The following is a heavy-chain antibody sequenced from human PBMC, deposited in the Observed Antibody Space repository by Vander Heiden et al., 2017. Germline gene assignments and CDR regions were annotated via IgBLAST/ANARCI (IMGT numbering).Heavy chain of an antibody. CDR1: GGTSSSHP. CDR2: IVPSCGTT. D-gene: IGHD3-22*01. V-gene: IGHV1-69*06. J-gene: IGHJ4*01. Sequence: QVQLVQSGAEMKKPGSPVKDFCKASGGTSSSHPVNWGRQGPGQGLEWMGGIVPSCGTTNYARQFQGRVTITADKSTSTAYMELSSLRSEDTAVYYCAKDRKSSGYYSSDYWGQGTLVTVSS. CDR3: AKDRKSSGYYSSDY.